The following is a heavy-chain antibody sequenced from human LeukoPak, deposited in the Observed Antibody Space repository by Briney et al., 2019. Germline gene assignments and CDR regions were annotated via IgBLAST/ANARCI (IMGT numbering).Heavy chain of an antibody. CDR2: INNDGDST. D-gene: IGHD3-22*01. V-gene: IGHV3-23*01. Sequence: PGGSLRLSCAASGFSFNSYAMSWVRQAPGKGLEWVSAINNDGDSTYSADSVKGRFTVSRDNSKNTLYLQMNSLRAEDTAVYYCAKDLPPYYYDSSGYYPPLDYWGQGTLVTVSS. CDR3: AKDLPPYYYDSSGYYPPLDY. CDR1: GFSFNSYA. J-gene: IGHJ4*02.